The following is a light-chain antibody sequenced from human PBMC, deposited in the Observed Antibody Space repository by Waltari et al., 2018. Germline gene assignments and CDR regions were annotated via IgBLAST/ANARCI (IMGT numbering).Light chain of an antibody. CDR1: TSDVGSYTL. CDR3: CSYAGNSIYV. J-gene: IGLJ1*01. Sequence: QSALTQPASVSGSPGQSITIPCTGTTSDVGSYTLVSWYQHHPGKAPKLLIFEVMARPSGVSHRFSGSKSGNTASLTSSGLQAEDEADYHCCSYAGNSIYVFGTGTRVTVL. V-gene: IGLV2-23*02. CDR2: EVM.